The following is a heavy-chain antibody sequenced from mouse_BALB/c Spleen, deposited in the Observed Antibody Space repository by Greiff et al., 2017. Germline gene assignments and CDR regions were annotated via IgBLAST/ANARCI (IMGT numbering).Heavy chain of an antibody. CDR2: IYPGDGDT. CDR3: ARPTYDSLSWFAY. J-gene: IGHJ3*01. Sequence: QVQLQQSGPELVKPGASVKISCKASGYAFSSSWMNWVKQRPGQGLEWIGRIYPGDGDTNYNGKFKGKATLTADKSSSTAYMQLSSLTSVDSAVYFCARPTYDSLSWFAYWGQGTLVTVSA. V-gene: IGHV1-82*01. D-gene: IGHD5-5*01. CDR1: GYAFSSSW.